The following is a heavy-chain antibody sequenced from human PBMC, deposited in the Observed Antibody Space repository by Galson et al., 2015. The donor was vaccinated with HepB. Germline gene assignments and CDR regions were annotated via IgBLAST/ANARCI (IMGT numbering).Heavy chain of an antibody. CDR1: GYTFTSYG. V-gene: IGHV1-18*04. J-gene: IGHJ4*02. Sequence: SVKVSCKASGYTFTSYGISWVRQAPGQGLEWMGWISAYNGNTNYARKFQGRVTMTRNTSISTAYMELSSLRSEDTAVYYCARVCSGGSCYPYVDYWGQGTLVTVSS. CDR3: ARVCSGGSCYPYVDY. D-gene: IGHD2-15*01. CDR2: ISAYNGNT.